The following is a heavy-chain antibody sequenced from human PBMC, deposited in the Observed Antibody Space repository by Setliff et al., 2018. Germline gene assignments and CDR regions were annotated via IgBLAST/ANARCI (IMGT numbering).Heavy chain of an antibody. CDR3: AREPHCTNCVCSDVVYDAFDI. V-gene: IGHV1-2*06. J-gene: IGHJ3*02. D-gene: IGHD2-8*01. Sequence: GASVKVSCKASGYTFTGYYIHWVRQAPGQGLEWMGRINPNSGGTNYAQKFQGRVTMTRGTSISTAYMELSRLRSDDTAVYYCAREPHCTNCVCSDVVYDAFDIWGQGTMVTVS. CDR2: INPNSGGT. CDR1: GYTFTGYY.